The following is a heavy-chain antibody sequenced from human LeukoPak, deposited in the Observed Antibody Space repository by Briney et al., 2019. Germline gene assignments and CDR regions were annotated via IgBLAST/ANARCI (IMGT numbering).Heavy chain of an antibody. D-gene: IGHD1-26*01. CDR1: GVTFSSYA. J-gene: IGHJ3*02. V-gene: IGHV1-69*04. CDR3: ARAGLTNSGSYYNAFDI. CDR2: IIPILGIA. Sequence: SVKVSCKASGVTFSSYAISWVRQAPGQGLEWMGRIIPILGIANYAQKFQGRVTITADKSTSTAYMELSSLRSEDTAVYYCARAGLTNSGSYYNAFDIWGQGTMVTVSS.